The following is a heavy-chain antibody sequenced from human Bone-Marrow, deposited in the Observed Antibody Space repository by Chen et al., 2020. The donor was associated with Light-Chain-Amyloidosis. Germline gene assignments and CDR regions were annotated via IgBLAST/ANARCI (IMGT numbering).Heavy chain of an antibody. CDR1: GLSFSSYG. CDR3: TRSPFDIVATNNYYYYYMDV. D-gene: IGHD5-12*01. CDR2: IWYDGSNK. J-gene: IGHJ6*03. Sequence: QVQLVESGGGVVQPGRSLRLSCAASGLSFSSYGRHWVRQAPGKGLEWVAAIWYDGSNKYYADSVKGRFSISRDNSKNTLYLQMNSLRAEDTAVYYCTRSPFDIVATNNYYYYYMDVWGKGTKVIVSS. V-gene: IGHV3-33*01.